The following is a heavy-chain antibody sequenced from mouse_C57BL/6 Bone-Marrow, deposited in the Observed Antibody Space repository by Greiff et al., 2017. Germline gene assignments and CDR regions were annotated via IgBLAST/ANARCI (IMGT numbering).Heavy chain of an antibody. J-gene: IGHJ2*01. CDR3: ARKQLSYFDY. CDR2: INPSTGGT. CDR1: GYSFTGYY. D-gene: IGHD3-2*02. V-gene: IGHV1-42*01. Sequence: VHVKQSGPELVKPGASVKISCKASGYSFTGYYMNWVKQSPEKSLEWIGEINPSTGGTTYNQKFKAKATLTVDKSSSTAYMQLKSLTSEDSAVYYCARKQLSYFDYWGQGTTLTVSS.